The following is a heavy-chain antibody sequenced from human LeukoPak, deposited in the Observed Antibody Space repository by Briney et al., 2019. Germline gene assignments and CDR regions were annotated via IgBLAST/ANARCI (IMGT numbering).Heavy chain of an antibody. J-gene: IGHJ4*02. Sequence: GGSLRLSCAASGFTFSSYSTNWVRQAPGKGLEWVSSISSSSSYIYYADSVKGRFTISRDNAKNSLYLQMNSLRAEDTAVYYCAREQYSSGWNFDYWGQGTLVTVSS. V-gene: IGHV3-21*01. CDR1: GFTFSSYS. CDR3: AREQYSSGWNFDY. CDR2: ISSSSSYI. D-gene: IGHD6-19*01.